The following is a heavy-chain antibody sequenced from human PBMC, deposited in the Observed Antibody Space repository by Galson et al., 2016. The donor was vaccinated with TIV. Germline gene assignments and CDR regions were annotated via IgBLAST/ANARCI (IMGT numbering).Heavy chain of an antibody. V-gene: IGHV1-69*05. CDR1: GGDFYNYV. J-gene: IGHJ3*02. Sequence: SVKVSCKASGGDFYNYVIAWVRQAPGRGLEWVGGMSPLFGTINYAQNFQGRVTISTDESTTTTYMELSGLRSQDTAMYFCARSKHKLAVDAIPYTGAFDIWGQGTVVTVSS. CDR2: MSPLFGTI. D-gene: IGHD2-8*02. CDR3: ARSKHKLAVDAIPYTGAFDI.